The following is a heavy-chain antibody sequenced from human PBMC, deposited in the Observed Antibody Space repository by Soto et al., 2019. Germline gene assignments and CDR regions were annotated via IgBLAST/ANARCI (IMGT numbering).Heavy chain of an antibody. CDR2: ISAYNGNT. Sequence: ASVKVSCKASGYTFTSYGISWVRQAPGQGLEWMGWISAYNGNTNYAQKLQGRVTTTTDTSTSTAYMELRSLRSDDTAVYYCARVPALDIVVVVAASGYYAFDIWGQGTMVTVSS. V-gene: IGHV1-18*01. J-gene: IGHJ3*02. D-gene: IGHD2-15*01. CDR3: ARVPALDIVVVVAASGYYAFDI. CDR1: GYTFTSYG.